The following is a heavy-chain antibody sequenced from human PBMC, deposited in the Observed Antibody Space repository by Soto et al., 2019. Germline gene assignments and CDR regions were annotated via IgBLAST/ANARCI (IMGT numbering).Heavy chain of an antibody. CDR2: ISGSGGST. V-gene: IGHV3-23*01. J-gene: IGHJ6*02. CDR3: AKDNRDSSGYYDWGYYYGMDV. Sequence: EVQLLESGGGLVQPGGSLRLSCAASGFTFSSYAMSWVRQAPGKGLEWVSAISGSGGSTYYADSVKGRFTISRDNSKNTLYLQMNSLRAEGTAVYYCAKDNRDSSGYYDWGYYYGMDVWGQGTTVTVSS. CDR1: GFTFSSYA. D-gene: IGHD3-22*01.